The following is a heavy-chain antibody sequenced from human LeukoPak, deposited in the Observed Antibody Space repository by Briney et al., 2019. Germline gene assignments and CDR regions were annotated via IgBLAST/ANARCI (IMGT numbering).Heavy chain of an antibody. CDR3: RVFVDTMHYGMDV. CDR2: IHYSGST. CDR1: GGSITSYY. V-gene: IGHV4-59*12. Sequence: PSETLSLTCTVSGGSITSYYWSWIRQPPGKGLEWIGYIHYSGSTNYNPSLKSRVTISVDTSKNQFCLKLSAVTAADTAVYYCRVFVDTMHYGMDVWGQGTTVTVSS. J-gene: IGHJ6*02. D-gene: IGHD3-16*02.